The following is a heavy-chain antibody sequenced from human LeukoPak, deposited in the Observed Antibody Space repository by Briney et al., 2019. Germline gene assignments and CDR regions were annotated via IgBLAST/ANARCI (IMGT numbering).Heavy chain of an antibody. V-gene: IGHV3-64*01. Sequence: GGSLRLSCAASGFTFSSYAMHWVRQAPGKGLEYVSAISSNGGSTYYANSVKGRLTISRDNSKNTLYLQMGSLRAEDMAVYYCARDANYYDSSGYSYFDYWGQGTLVTVSS. J-gene: IGHJ4*02. CDR3: ARDANYYDSSGYSYFDY. D-gene: IGHD3-22*01. CDR1: GFTFSSYA. CDR2: ISSNGGST.